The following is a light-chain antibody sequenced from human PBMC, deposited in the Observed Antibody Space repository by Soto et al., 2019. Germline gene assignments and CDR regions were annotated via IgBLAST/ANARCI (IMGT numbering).Light chain of an antibody. CDR1: SSNIGSNT. J-gene: IGLJ2*01. V-gene: IGLV1-44*01. Sequence: QSVLTQPPSASGTPGQRVTISCSGSSSNIGSNTVNWYQQLPGTAPKLLIYSNNQRPSGVPDRFSGSKSGTSASLAIRGLQSDDEADYYCAAWDDRLKGVFGGGTKLTVL. CDR2: SNN. CDR3: AAWDDRLKGV.